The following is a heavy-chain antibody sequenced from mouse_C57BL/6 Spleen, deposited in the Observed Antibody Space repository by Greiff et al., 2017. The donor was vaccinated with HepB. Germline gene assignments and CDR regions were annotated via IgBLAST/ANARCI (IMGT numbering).Heavy chain of an antibody. Sequence: EVQLVESGPELVKPGASVKISCKASGYSFTGYYMNWVKQSPEKSLEWIGEINPSTGGTTYNQKFKAKATLTVDKSSSTAYMQLKSLTSEDSAVYYCASGKYYYGSWFAYWGQGTLVTVSA. D-gene: IGHD1-2*01. CDR3: ASGKYYYGSWFAY. CDR2: INPSTGGT. J-gene: IGHJ3*01. CDR1: GYSFTGYY. V-gene: IGHV1-42*01.